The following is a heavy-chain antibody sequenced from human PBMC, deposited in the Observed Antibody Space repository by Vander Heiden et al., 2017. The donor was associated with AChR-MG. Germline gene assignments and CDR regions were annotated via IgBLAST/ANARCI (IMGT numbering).Heavy chain of an antibody. J-gene: IGHJ5*02. D-gene: IGHD1-1*01. CDR2: IIPIFGTA. Sequence: QVQLVQSGAEVKKPGSSVKVSCKASGGTLSNYALSWVRQAPGQGLEWMGGIIPIFGTANYAQKFQGRVTITADESTSTGYMELSSLRSEDTAVYYCVSRNWKDGDWVDPWGQGTLVTVSS. CDR3: VSRNWKDGDWVDP. V-gene: IGHV1-69*01. CDR1: GGTLSNYA.